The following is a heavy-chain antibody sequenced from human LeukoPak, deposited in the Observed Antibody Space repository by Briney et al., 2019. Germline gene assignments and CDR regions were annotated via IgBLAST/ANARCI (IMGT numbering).Heavy chain of an antibody. CDR3: ARARYGGNPPEEY. J-gene: IGHJ4*02. CDR2: ITTYTGNP. CDR1: GYSFTSYA. V-gene: IGHV7-4-1*02. D-gene: IGHD4-23*01. Sequence: ASVKVSCKASGYSFTSYAINWLRQAPGQGPEWMGWITTYTGNPTYAQGFTGRFVFSLDTSVSTAYLQISSLKTEDTAVYYCARARYGGNPPEEYWGQGTLVTVSS.